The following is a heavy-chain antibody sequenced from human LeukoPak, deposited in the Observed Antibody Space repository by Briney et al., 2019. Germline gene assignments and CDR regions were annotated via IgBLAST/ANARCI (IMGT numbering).Heavy chain of an antibody. CDR3: ARGKGYGSGSYDY. J-gene: IGHJ4*02. D-gene: IGHD3-10*01. Sequence: GESLKISREGSGYTFTNYWIGWVRQMPGKGLEWMGIIYPGDSDTRYSPSFQGQVTISADKSISTAYLQWNSLKASDTAMYYCARGKGYGSGSYDYWGQGTLVTVSS. CDR1: GYTFTNYW. CDR2: IYPGDSDT. V-gene: IGHV5-51*01.